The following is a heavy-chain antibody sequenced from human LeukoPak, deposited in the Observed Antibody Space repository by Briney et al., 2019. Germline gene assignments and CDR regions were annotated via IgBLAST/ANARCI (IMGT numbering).Heavy chain of an antibody. J-gene: IGHJ5*02. CDR3: ATPPPDLDLRFHPFAP. CDR1: GFTFSSYA. V-gene: IGHV3-23*01. CDR2: ISGSGGST. D-gene: IGHD3-16*01. Sequence: GGSLRLSCAASGFTFSSYAMSWVRQAPGKGLEWVSAISGSGGSTYYADSVKGRFTISRDNSKNTLYLQMNSLRAEDTAVYYCATPPPDLDLRFHPFAPWGQETLVTVPS.